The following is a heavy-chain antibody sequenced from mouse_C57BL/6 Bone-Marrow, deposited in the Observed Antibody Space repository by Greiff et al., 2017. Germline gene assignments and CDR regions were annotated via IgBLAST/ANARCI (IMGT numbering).Heavy chain of an antibody. J-gene: IGHJ2*01. CDR1: GYTFTSYW. CDR2: IEPSDSYN. CDR3: AVYYGNYAFDY. D-gene: IGHD2-1*01. V-gene: IGHV1-50*01. Sequence: QVQLQQPGAELVKPGASVKLSCKASGYTFTSYWMQWGKQRPGQGLEWIGEIEPSDSYNNYNQKFKGKATLTVETSSSTAYMQLSSLTSEYSAVYYGAVYYGNYAFDYWGQGTTLTVSS.